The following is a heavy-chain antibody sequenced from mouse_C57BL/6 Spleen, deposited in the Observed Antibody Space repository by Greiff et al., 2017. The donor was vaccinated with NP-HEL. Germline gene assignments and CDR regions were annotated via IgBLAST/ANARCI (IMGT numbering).Heavy chain of an antibody. Sequence: EVQGVESGGGLVQSGRSLRLSCATSGFTFSDFYMEWVRQAPGKGLEWIAASRNKANDYTTEYSASVKGRFIVSRDTYQSILYLQMNALRAEDTAIYYCARDAGMDGYYRYFDVWGTGTTVTVSS. CDR1: GFTFSDFY. CDR3: ARDAGMDGYYRYFDV. V-gene: IGHV7-1*01. D-gene: IGHD2-3*01. CDR2: SRNKANDYTT. J-gene: IGHJ1*03.